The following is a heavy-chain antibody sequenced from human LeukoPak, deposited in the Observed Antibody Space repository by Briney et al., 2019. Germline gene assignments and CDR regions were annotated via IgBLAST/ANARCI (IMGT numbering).Heavy chain of an antibody. D-gene: IGHD3-10*01. V-gene: IGHV4-30-4*01. CDR1: GGSISSGDYY. Sequence: SETLSLTCTVSGGSISSGDYYWSWIRQPPGKGLEWIGYIYCSGSTYYNPSLKSRVTISVDTSKNQFSLKLSSVTAADTAVYYCARDGGRYYGSGSYFLGYWGQGTLVTVSS. J-gene: IGHJ4*02. CDR2: IYCSGST. CDR3: ARDGGRYYGSGSYFLGY.